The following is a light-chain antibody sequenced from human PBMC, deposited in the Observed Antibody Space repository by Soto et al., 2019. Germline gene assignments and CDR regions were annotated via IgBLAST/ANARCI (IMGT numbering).Light chain of an antibody. CDR1: QNIIFY. CDR3: QQSYTTSVYS. J-gene: IGKJ2*01. V-gene: IGKV1-39*01. CDR2: AAS. Sequence: DIQMTQSPSSLSASVGDRVTITCRASQNIIFYLNWYQQKPGKAPKLLIYAASNLQSGVPSRFRSSGSGKEFTLNISSLQPEDFANYLCQQSYTTSVYSFGQGTKLEIK.